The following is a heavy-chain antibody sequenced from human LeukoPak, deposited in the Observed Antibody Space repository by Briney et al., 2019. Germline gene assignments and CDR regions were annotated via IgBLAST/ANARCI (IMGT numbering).Heavy chain of an antibody. J-gene: IGHJ4*02. V-gene: IGHV3-21*01. Sequence: PGGSLRLSCAASGFTFSTYSMNWVRQAPGKGLEWVSSISSSSGYIYYADSAKGRFTISSDNAKNSLYLQMNSLRAEDTAVYYCARGNSVAGTDISYWGQGTLVTVSS. D-gene: IGHD6-19*01. CDR1: GFTFSTYS. CDR3: ARGNSVAGTDISY. CDR2: ISSSSGYI.